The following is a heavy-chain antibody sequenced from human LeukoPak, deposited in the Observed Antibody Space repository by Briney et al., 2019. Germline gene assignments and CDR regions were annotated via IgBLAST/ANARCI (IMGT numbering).Heavy chain of an antibody. CDR3: ARGGGRHVEY. J-gene: IGHJ4*02. Sequence: GGSLRLSCAASGFTFSSYWMSWVRQAPGKGLEWVANIREDGSEKNYVDSVKGRFTISRDNAKNSLYLQMNSLRAEDTAVYYCARGGGRHVEYWGQGNLVTVSS. CDR1: GFTFSSYW. V-gene: IGHV3-7*05. D-gene: IGHD2/OR15-2a*01. CDR2: IREDGSEK.